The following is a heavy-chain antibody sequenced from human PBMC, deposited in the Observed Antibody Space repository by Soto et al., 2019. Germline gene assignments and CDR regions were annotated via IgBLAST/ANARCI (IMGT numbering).Heavy chain of an antibody. CDR1: GGSISNYY. Sequence: PSETLSLTCTVSGGSISNYYWSWIRQPPGKGLEWIGYMYYSGSTNYNPSLKSRVTISVDTSKNQFSLKLSSVTAADTAVYDCARLDTAMASFDYWAQGTLVTFSS. D-gene: IGHD5-18*01. J-gene: IGHJ4*02. CDR3: ARLDTAMASFDY. V-gene: IGHV4-59*08. CDR2: MYYSGST.